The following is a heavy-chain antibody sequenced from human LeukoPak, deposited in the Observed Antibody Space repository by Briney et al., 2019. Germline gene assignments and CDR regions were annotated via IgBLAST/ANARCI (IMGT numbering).Heavy chain of an antibody. V-gene: IGHV3-30*04. Sequence: GGSLRLSCAASGFTFSSYAMHWVRQAPGKGLEWVAVISYDGSNKHYADSVKGRFTISRDNSKNTLYLQMNSLRAEDTAVYYCARDWTQYYDFWSAPEPYFDYWGQGTLVTVSS. CDR1: GFTFSSYA. CDR2: ISYDGSNK. D-gene: IGHD3-3*01. J-gene: IGHJ4*02. CDR3: ARDWTQYYDFWSAPEPYFDY.